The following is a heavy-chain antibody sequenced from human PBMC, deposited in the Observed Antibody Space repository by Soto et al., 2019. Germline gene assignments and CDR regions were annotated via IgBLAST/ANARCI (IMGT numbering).Heavy chain of an antibody. CDR3: ARAEYCVVPAATYNDH. J-gene: IGHJ4*02. V-gene: IGHV1-18*01. CDR1: GYTFTSFV. D-gene: IGHD6-25*01. CDR2: ISASNGDT. Sequence: QVQLVQSGAEVKKPGASVKVSCKASGYTFTSFVISWVRQAPGQGLEWMGWISASNGDTNYAQKLQGRVTMTTDTSTNTGDMDLRSLRSDDTAVSSCARAEYCVVPAATYNDHWGQGTLVSVSS.